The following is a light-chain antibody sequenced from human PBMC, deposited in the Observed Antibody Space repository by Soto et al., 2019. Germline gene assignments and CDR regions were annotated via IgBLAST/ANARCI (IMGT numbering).Light chain of an antibody. CDR2: ESS. J-gene: IGLJ2*01. V-gene: IGLV6-57*04. Sequence: NFMLTQSVSVSESPGPRVTISCTRSSGSIARNDVQWHQQRPGSAPTTVIDESSQRPSGGPDRFSGSIDSSANAASLTISGLKTEDEADYYGQSYDTSTVVFGGGTQLTVL. CDR3: QSYDTSTVV. CDR1: SGSIARND.